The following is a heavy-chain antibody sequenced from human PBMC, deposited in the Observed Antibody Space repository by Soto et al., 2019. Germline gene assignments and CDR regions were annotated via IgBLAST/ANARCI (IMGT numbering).Heavy chain of an antibody. J-gene: IGHJ4*02. D-gene: IGHD3-3*01. V-gene: IGHV3-21*01. CDR2: ISSSSSYI. Sequence: GGSLRLSCAASGFTFSSYSMNWVRQAPGKGLEWVSSISSSSSYIYYADSVKGRFTISRDNAKNSLYLQMNSLRAEDTAVYYCAGFRFWSGYYSGGSKYYFDYWGQGTLVTVSS. CDR1: GFTFSSYS. CDR3: AGFRFWSGYYSGGSKYYFDY.